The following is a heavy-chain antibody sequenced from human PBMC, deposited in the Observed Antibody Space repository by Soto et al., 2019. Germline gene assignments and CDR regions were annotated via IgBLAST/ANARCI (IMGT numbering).Heavy chain of an antibody. V-gene: IGHV1-46*01. Sequence: GASVKVSCKASGYTFTSYYMHWVRQAPGQGLEWMGIINPSGGSTSYAQKFQGRVTMTRDTSTSTVYMELSSLRSEDTAVYYCARADHLDIVVGVAATASDYWGQGTLVTVSS. J-gene: IGHJ4*02. CDR3: ARADHLDIVVGVAATASDY. D-gene: IGHD2-15*01. CDR2: INPSGGST. CDR1: GYTFTSYY.